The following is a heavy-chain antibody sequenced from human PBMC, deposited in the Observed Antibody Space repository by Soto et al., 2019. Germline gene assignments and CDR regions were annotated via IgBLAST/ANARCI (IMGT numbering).Heavy chain of an antibody. CDR2: ISAYNGNT. D-gene: IGHD3-9*01. V-gene: IGHV1-18*04. CDR3: ARGLPVLRYFDWLLGNFDY. CDR1: GYTFTSYG. J-gene: IGHJ4*02. Sequence: QVQLVQSGAEVKKPGASVKVSCKASGYTFTSYGISWVRQAPGQGLEWMGWISAYNGNTNYAQKLQGRVTMTTDTPTSTAYMELRSLRSDDTAVYYCARGLPVLRYFDWLLGNFDYWGQGTLVTVSS.